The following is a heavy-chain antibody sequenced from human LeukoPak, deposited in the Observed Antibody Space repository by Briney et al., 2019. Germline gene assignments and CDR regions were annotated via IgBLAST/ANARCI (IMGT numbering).Heavy chain of an antibody. V-gene: IGHV4-31*03. CDR3: ATDAYYYDSSGYYSGWFDP. CDR2: VYYSGST. D-gene: IGHD3-22*01. CDR1: GGSISSGGYY. Sequence: SQTLSLTCTVSGGSISSGGYYWSWIRQHPGKGLEWIGYVYYSGSTYYNPSLKSRVTISVDTSKNQFSLKLSSVTAADTAVYYCATDAYYYDSSGYYSGWFDPWGQGTLVTVSS. J-gene: IGHJ5*02.